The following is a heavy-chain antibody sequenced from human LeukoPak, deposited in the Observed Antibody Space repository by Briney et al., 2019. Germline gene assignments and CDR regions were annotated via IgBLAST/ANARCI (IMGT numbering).Heavy chain of an antibody. CDR3: ARHPASPVAGWGHYFDS. CDR1: GGSISGGSYF. V-gene: IGHV4-39*01. D-gene: IGHD6-19*01. CDR2: IYYSGNT. J-gene: IGHJ4*02. Sequence: KPSETLSLTCTVSGGSISGGSYFWGWIRQPPGKGLEWIGSIYYSGNTYYNPSLKSRVTIPVDTSKKQFSLKLTSVTAADTAVYYCARHPASPVAGWGHYFDSWGQGTRVTVSS.